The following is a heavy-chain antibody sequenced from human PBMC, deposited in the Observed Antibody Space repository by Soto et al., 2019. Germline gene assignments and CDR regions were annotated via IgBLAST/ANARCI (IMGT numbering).Heavy chain of an antibody. CDR1: GYSFTSYG. CDR3: ARALVSTIRPDY. J-gene: IGHJ4*02. CDR2: ISTYNVNT. D-gene: IGHD5-12*01. Sequence: QVQLVQSGAEVKKPGASVKVSCKTSGYSFTSYGISWVRQAPGQGLERMGWISTYNVNTYYPQKSQCRVTMTTHTPTTTAYLEVRSLRSDDTAVYYCARALVSTIRPDYWGQGTLVTVSS. V-gene: IGHV1-18*01.